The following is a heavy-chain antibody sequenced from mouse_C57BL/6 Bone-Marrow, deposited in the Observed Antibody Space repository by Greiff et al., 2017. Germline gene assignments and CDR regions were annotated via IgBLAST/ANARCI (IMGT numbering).Heavy chain of an antibody. Sequence: LEESGAELVKPGASVKISCKASGYAFSSYWMNWVKQRPGKGLEWIGQIYPGDGDTNYNGKFKGKATLTADKSSSTAYMQLSSLTSEDSAVYFCARGDYGSSYEAYWGQGTLVTVSA. CDR3: ARGDYGSSYEAY. D-gene: IGHD1-1*01. V-gene: IGHV1-80*01. J-gene: IGHJ3*01. CDR1: GYAFSSYW. CDR2: IYPGDGDT.